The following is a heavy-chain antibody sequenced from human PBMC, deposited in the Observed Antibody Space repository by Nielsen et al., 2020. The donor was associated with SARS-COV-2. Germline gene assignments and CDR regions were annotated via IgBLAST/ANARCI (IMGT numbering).Heavy chain of an antibody. CDR1: GYTLSESA. CDR3: ARDSMVRGVIAY. CDR2: FGHEDGET. V-gene: IGHV1-24*01. Sequence: ASVKVSCKAPGYTLSESAIHWVRQAPGKGLEWMGHFGHEDGETLYAQKFQGRVTITRDTSASTAYMELSSLRSEDTAVYYCARDSMVRGVIAYWGQGTLVTVSS. D-gene: IGHD3-10*01. J-gene: IGHJ4*02.